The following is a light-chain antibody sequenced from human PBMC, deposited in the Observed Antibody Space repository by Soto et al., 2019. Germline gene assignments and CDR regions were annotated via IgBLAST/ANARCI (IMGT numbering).Light chain of an antibody. V-gene: IGKV3-15*01. CDR1: QGVSSN. CDR2: GAT. CDR3: QQYNNWPTKT. Sequence: EIVRTQSPATLSVSPGERATLSCRASQGVSSNLAWYQQKPCQAHRLLIHGATTRATGIPARFSGSGSGTEFTLTISSLQSEDFAVYYCQQYNNWPTKTFGQGTKVDIK. J-gene: IGKJ1*01.